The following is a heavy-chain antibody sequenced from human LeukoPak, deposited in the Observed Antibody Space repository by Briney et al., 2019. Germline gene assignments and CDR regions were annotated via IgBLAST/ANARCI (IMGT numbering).Heavy chain of an antibody. Sequence: VASVKVSCKASGYTFTSYDINWVRQATGQGVEWMGWMNPNSGNTGYAQKFQGRVTVTRNTSISTAYMELSSLRSEDTAVYYCARGSRSWDGSRYLYYFDYWGQGTLVTVSS. V-gene: IGHV1-8*01. CDR2: MNPNSGNT. D-gene: IGHD3-22*01. J-gene: IGHJ4*02. CDR1: GYTFTSYD. CDR3: ARGSRSWDGSRYLYYFDY.